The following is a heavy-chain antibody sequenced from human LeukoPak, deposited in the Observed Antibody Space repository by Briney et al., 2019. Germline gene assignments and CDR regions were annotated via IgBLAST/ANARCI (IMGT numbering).Heavy chain of an antibody. CDR2: IYYCGST. CDR1: GGSKCSGVDY. CDR3: ARGGNAFDI. Sequence: PPETLCRTCTVSGGSKCSGVDYWSWKSQHPGKGLEWIGYIYYCGSTYYNPSLKSRVTISVDTSKNQFTLKLSSVTAADTAVYYCARGGNAFDIWGQGTMVTVSS. D-gene: IGHD1-26*01. J-gene: IGHJ3*02. V-gene: IGHV4-31*02.